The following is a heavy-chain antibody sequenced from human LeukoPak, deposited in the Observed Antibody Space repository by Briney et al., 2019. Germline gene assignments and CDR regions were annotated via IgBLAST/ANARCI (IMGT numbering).Heavy chain of an antibody. D-gene: IGHD2-8*01. CDR1: GFTFSSYA. CDR3: ANWQNGDN. Sequence: SGXXXRLSCAASGFTFSSYAMSWVRQAPGKGLEWVSATSRSGGSTYYADSVKGRFTISRDNSKNTLYLQMNSLRAEDTAVYYCANWQNGDNWGQGTLVTVSS. CDR2: TSRSGGST. V-gene: IGHV3-23*01. J-gene: IGHJ4*02.